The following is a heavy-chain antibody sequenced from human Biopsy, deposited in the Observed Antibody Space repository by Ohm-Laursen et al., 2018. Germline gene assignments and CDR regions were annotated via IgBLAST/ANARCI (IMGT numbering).Heavy chain of an antibody. CDR3: ARDTRWSPYHMDV. D-gene: IGHD4-23*01. CDR1: GFPFSDYY. CDR2: ISSGGTTI. V-gene: IGHV3-11*01. J-gene: IGHJ6*02. Sequence: SRRLSCAASGFPFSDYYMRWIRQAPGKGLEWVSYISSGGTTIYYADSVKGRFTISRDNAKNSLYLQMNSLRADDTAVYYCARDTRWSPYHMDVWGQGTTVTVSS.